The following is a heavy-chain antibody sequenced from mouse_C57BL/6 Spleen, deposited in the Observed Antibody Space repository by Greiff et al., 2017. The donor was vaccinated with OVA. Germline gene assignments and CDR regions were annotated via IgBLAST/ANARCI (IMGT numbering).Heavy chain of an antibody. Sequence: QVQLQQPGAELVKPGASVKMSCKASGYTFTSYWITWVKQRPGQGLEWIGDIYPGSGSTNYNEKFKSKATLTVDTSSSTAYMQLSSLTSEDSAVYYCARGGIYYDYAGFDYWGQGTTLTVSS. CDR1: GYTFTSYW. CDR3: ARGGIYYDYAGFDY. CDR2: IYPGSGST. J-gene: IGHJ2*01. D-gene: IGHD2-4*01. V-gene: IGHV1-55*01.